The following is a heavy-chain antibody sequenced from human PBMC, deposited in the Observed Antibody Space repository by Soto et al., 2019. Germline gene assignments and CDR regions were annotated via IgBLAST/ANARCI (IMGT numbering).Heavy chain of an antibody. V-gene: IGHV1-3*01. J-gene: IGHJ4*02. CDR1: GYTFTSYA. CDR3: ARVELVVVPADPRGGPDY. Sequence: ASVKVSCKASGYTFTSYAMHWVRQAPGQRLEWMGWINAGNGNTKYSQKFQGRVTITRDTSASTAYMELSSLRSEDTAVYYCARVELVVVPADPRGGPDYWGQGTLVTVSS. D-gene: IGHD2-2*01. CDR2: INAGNGNT.